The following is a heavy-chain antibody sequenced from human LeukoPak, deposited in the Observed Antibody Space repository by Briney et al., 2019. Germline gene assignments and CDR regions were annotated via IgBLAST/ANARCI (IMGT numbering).Heavy chain of an antibody. Sequence: KSSETLSLTCTVSGGSISSYYWSWIRQPPGKGLEWIGYIYYSGSTNYNPSLKSRVTISVDTSKNQFSLKLSSVTAADTAVYYCARDRDGDDAFDIWGQGTMVTVSS. D-gene: IGHD3-10*01. J-gene: IGHJ3*02. CDR2: IYYSGST. CDR1: GGSISSYY. CDR3: ARDRDGDDAFDI. V-gene: IGHV4-59*01.